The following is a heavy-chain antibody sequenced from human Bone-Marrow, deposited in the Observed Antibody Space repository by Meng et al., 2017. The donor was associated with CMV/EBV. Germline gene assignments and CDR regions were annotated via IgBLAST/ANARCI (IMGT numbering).Heavy chain of an antibody. D-gene: IGHD1-26*01. V-gene: IGHV1-2*02. CDR1: GYTFTGYY. Sequence: ASVKVSCKASGYTFTGYYMHWVRQAPGQGLEWMGWINPNSGGTNYAQKFQGRVTMTRDTSISTAYMELSRLRSDDTAVYYCARVEWKLLRVLDYWGQGTLVTVSS. CDR3: ARVEWKLLRVLDY. CDR2: INPNSGGT. J-gene: IGHJ4*02.